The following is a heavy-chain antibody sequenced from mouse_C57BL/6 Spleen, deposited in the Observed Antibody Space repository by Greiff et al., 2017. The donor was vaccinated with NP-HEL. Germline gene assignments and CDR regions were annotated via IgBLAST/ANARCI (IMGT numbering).Heavy chain of an antibody. J-gene: IGHJ4*01. D-gene: IGHD1-1*01. Sequence: DVKLVESGGDLVKPGGSLKLSCAASGFTFSSYGMSWVRQTPDKRLEWVATISSGGSYTYYPDSVKGRFTISRDNAKNTLYLQMSSLKSEDTAMYYCARLEITTNAMDYWGQGTSVTVSS. CDR2: ISSGGSYT. CDR3: ARLEITTNAMDY. V-gene: IGHV5-6*02. CDR1: GFTFSSYG.